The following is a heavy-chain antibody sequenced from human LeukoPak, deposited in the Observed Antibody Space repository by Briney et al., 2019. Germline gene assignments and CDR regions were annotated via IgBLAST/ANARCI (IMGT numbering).Heavy chain of an antibody. V-gene: IGHV4-34*01. J-gene: IGHJ3*02. CDR1: GGSFSGYY. D-gene: IGHD6-25*01. CDR3: ARHRLGRYDAFDI. Sequence: SETLSLTCAVYGGSFSGYYWSWIRQPPGKGLEWIGSIYYSGSTYYNPSLKSRVTISVDTSKNQFSLKLSSVTAADTAVYYCARHRLGRYDAFDIWGQGTMVTVSS. CDR2: IYYSGST.